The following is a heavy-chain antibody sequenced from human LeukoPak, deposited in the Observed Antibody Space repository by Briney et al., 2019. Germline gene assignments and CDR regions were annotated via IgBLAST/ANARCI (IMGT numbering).Heavy chain of an antibody. CDR1: GFTFSSYA. Sequence: GGSLRLSCAASGFTFSSYAMSWVRQAPGKGLEWVSAISGSGGSTYYADSVKGRFTISRDNSKNTLYLQMNSLRAEDTAVYYCAKGQRYXDSSGXYYFDXWGQGTLVTVSS. J-gene: IGHJ4*02. V-gene: IGHV3-23*01. CDR2: ISGSGGST. D-gene: IGHD3-22*01. CDR3: AKGQRYXDSSGXYYFDX.